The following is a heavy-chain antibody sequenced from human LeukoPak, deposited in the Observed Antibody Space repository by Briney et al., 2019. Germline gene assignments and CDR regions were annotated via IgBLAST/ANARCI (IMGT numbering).Heavy chain of an antibody. CDR3: AAWYGAAGTGSPDY. Sequence: GGSLRLSCAASEFTFSSYAMSWVRQAPGKGLEWVSAISGSGGSTYYADSVKGRFTISRDNSKNSLYLQMNSLRAEDTAVYYCAAWYGAAGTGSPDYWGQGTLVTVSS. CDR1: EFTFSSYA. V-gene: IGHV3-23*01. D-gene: IGHD6-13*01. J-gene: IGHJ4*02. CDR2: ISGSGGST.